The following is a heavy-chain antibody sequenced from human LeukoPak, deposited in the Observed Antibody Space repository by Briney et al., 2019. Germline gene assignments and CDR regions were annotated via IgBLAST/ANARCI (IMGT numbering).Heavy chain of an antibody. D-gene: IGHD3-3*01. CDR2: ISSSSSYI. V-gene: IGHV3-21*01. J-gene: IGHJ4*02. Sequence: PGGSLRLSCAASGFTFSSYSMNWVRQAPGKGLEWVSSISSSSSYIYYADSVKGRFTISRDNAKNSLYLQMNSLRAEDTAVYYCAGFWSGYYYYFDYWGQGTLVTVSS. CDR3: AGFWSGYYYYFDY. CDR1: GFTFSSYS.